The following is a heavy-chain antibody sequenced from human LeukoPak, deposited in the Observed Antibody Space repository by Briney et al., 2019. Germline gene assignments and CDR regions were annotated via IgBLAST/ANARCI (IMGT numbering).Heavy chain of an antibody. CDR2: ISGSSGST. Sequence: PGGSLRLSCAASGFTFSSYAMSWVRQAPGKGLEWVSGISGSSGSTYYADSVKGRFTISRDNSKNTLYLQMNSLRAEDTAVYYCARDGDTGSDWFDPWGQGTLVTVSS. CDR1: GFTFSSYA. CDR3: ARDGDTGSDWFDP. V-gene: IGHV3-23*01. D-gene: IGHD1-14*01. J-gene: IGHJ5*02.